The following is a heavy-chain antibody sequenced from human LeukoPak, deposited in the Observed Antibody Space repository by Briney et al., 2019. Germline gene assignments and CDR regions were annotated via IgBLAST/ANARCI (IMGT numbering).Heavy chain of an antibody. V-gene: IGHV4-39*07. CDR2: IYYSGST. Sequence: SETLSLTCTVSGGSISSSSYYWGWIRQPPGKGLEWIGSIYYSGSTYYNPSLKSRVTVSVDTSKNQFSLKLSSVTAADTAVYYCARDHCSSTSCYYFDYWGQGTLVAVSS. CDR1: GGSISSSSYY. D-gene: IGHD2-2*01. J-gene: IGHJ4*02. CDR3: ARDHCSSTSCYYFDY.